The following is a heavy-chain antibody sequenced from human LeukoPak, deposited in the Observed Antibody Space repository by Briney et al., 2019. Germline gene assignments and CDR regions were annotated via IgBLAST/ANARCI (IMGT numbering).Heavy chain of an antibody. J-gene: IGHJ3*02. V-gene: IGHV4-38-2*01. D-gene: IGHD6-13*01. CDR3: ARGTQQAFDI. Sequence: KPLETLSLTCAVSGYSISSGSYWGCIRQPPGTGLEWIGSIYHSGSTYYNPSLKSRVTISVDTSKNQFSLKLTSVTAADTAVYYCARGTQQAFDIWGQGTVVTVSS. CDR1: GYSISSGSY. CDR2: IYHSGST.